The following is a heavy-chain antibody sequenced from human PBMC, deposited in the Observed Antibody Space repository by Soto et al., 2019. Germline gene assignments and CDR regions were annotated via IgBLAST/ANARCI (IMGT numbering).Heavy chain of an antibody. CDR2: ISYDGSNK. J-gene: IGHJ4*02. V-gene: IGHV3-30*18. D-gene: IGHD3-10*01. CDR3: AKDDSASTNDSYGSGSPLFY. Sequence: GGSLRLSCAASGFTFSSYGMHWVRQAPGKGLEWVAVISYDGSNKYYADSVKGRFTISRDNSKNTLYLQMNSLRAEDTAVYYCAKDDSASTNDSYGSGSPLFYWGQGTLVTVSS. CDR1: GFTFSSYG.